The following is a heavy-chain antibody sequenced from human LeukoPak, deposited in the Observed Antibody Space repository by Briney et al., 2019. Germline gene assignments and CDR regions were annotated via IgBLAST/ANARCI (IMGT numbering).Heavy chain of an antibody. CDR1: GFSLSTSGVG. V-gene: IGHV2-5*01. D-gene: IGHD2-21*01. CDR3: AHEDSIHNWFDP. CDR2: IYWNDDK. J-gene: IGHJ5*02. Sequence: SGPTLVKPTQTLTLTCTFSGFSLSTSGVGEGWIRQPPGEALEWLALIYWNDDKRYSPSLKSRLTITKDTSKNQVVLTMTNMDPVDAATYYCAHEDSIHNWFDPWGQGTLVTVSS.